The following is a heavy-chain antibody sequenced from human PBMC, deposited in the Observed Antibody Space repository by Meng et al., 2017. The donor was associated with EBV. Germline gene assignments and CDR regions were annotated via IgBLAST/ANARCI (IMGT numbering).Heavy chain of an antibody. J-gene: IGHJ4*02. Sequence: VQLVESGGGVVQPGRYLGLCWATSGFTFISYARHWVRQDPGKGLEWVAVISYDGSNKYYADSVKGRFTISRDNSKNTLYLQMNSLRAEDTAVYYCARDPDSSGWHYFDYWGQGTLVTVSS. CDR1: GFTFISYA. CDR3: ARDPDSSGWHYFDY. CDR2: ISYDGSNK. D-gene: IGHD6-19*01. V-gene: IGHV3-30-3*01.